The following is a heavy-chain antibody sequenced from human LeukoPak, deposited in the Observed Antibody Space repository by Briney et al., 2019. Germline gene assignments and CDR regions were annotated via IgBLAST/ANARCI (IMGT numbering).Heavy chain of an antibody. V-gene: IGHV4-4*02. D-gene: IGHD3-9*01. Sequence: SETLSLTCAVSGGSISSSNWWSWVRQPPGKGLEWIGEIYHSGSTNYNPSLKSRVTISVDKSKNQFSLKLSSVTAADTAVYYCARLLTYYDILTEGRYFDYWGQGTLVTVSS. CDR2: IYHSGST. CDR3: ARLLTYYDILTEGRYFDY. CDR1: GGSISSSNW. J-gene: IGHJ4*02.